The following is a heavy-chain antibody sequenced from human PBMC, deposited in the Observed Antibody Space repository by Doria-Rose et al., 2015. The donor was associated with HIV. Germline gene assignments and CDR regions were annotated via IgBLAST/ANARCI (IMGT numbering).Heavy chain of an antibody. CDR1: GVSLSSPGMG. CDR3: ARIKSSRWYHKYYFDF. V-gene: IGHV2-26*01. J-gene: IGHJ4*02. Sequence: QVQLVQSGPVLVKPAEALTLTCTVSGVSLSSPGMGVSWIRQPPGKALEWLANIFSDDERSYKTSRRSRLTISRGTSESQVVLTMTDMDPVDTATYYCARIKSSRWYHKYYFDFWGQGTLVIVSA. D-gene: IGHD6-13*01. CDR2: IFSDDER.